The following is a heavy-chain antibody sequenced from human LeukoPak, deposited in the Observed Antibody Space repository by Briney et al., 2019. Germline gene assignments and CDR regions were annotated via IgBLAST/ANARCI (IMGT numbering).Heavy chain of an antibody. J-gene: IGHJ4*02. CDR1: GGSISSYY. Sequence: SETLSLTCTVSGGSISSYYWSWIRQPPGEGLEWIGYIYYSGSTNYNPSLKSRVTISIDTSKNQFSLKLSSVTAADTAVYYCARDKSCDYWGRGTLVTVSS. CDR3: ARDKSCDY. V-gene: IGHV4-59*01. D-gene: IGHD2-15*01. CDR2: IYYSGST.